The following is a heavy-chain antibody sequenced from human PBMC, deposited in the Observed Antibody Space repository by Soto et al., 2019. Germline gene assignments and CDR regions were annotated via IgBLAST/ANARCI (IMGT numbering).Heavy chain of an antibody. CDR1: GGTFSSYA. CDR3: ARDDGHCSGGSCYYYWFDP. Sequence: QVQLVQSGAEVKKPGSSVKVSCTASGGTFSSYAISWVRQAPGQGLEWMGGIIPIFGTANYAQKFQGRVTITADESTSTAYMELSSLRSEDTAVYYCARDDGHCSGGSCYYYWFDPWGQGTLVTVSS. V-gene: IGHV1-69*01. J-gene: IGHJ5*02. D-gene: IGHD2-15*01. CDR2: IIPIFGTA.